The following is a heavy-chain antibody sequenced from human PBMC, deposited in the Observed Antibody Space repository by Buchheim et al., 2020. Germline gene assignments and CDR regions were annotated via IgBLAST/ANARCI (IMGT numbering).Heavy chain of an antibody. CDR1: GFTVSSDS. V-gene: IGHV3-66*01. CDR3: ARRQPSGSWFDP. Sequence: EVQLVESGGGLVQPGGSLRLSCAVSGFTVSSDSMSWVRQATGKGLEWVSAIYGGGATYYTDSVKGRFNISRGSSKNTLDLQMNRLRVEDTAMYYCARRQPSGSWFDPWGQGTL. D-gene: IGHD3-22*01. CDR2: IYGGGAT. J-gene: IGHJ5*02.